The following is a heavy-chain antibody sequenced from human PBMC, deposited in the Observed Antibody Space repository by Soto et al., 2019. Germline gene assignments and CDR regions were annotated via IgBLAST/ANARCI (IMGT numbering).Heavy chain of an antibody. CDR2: IYYSGST. D-gene: IGHD3-10*01. J-gene: IGHJ6*02. V-gene: IGHV4-39*01. CDR3: ANVEPDRGYGMDV. Sequence: QLQLQESGPGLVKPSETLSLTCTVSGGSISSSSYYWGWIRQPPGKGLEWIGSIYYSGSTYYNPSLKSRVTISVDTSKNQFSLKLSSVTAADTAVYYCANVEPDRGYGMDVWGQGTTVTVSS. CDR1: GGSISSSSYY.